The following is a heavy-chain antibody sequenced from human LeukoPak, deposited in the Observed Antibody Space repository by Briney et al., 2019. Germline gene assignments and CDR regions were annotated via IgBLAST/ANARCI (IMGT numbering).Heavy chain of an antibody. J-gene: IGHJ3*02. CDR2: ISGYNGDT. V-gene: IGHV1-18*01. D-gene: IGHD2-21*02. CDR3: GVVTDAFDI. CDR1: GYTFTSYG. Sequence: ASVKVSCKASGYTFTSYGISWVRQAPGLGLEWMGWISGYNGDTNYAQKFQGRVTMTTDTSTSTAYMELRSLRSDDTAVYYCGVVTDAFDIWGQGTMVTVSS.